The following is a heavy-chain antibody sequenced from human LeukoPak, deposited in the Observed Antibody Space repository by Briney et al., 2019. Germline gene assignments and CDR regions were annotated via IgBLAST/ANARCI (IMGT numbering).Heavy chain of an antibody. V-gene: IGHV1-18*01. J-gene: IGHJ4*02. D-gene: IGHD1-26*01. CDR2: ISAYNGNT. Sequence: ASVKVSCKASGYTFTSYGISWVRQAPGQGLEWMGWISAYNGNTNYAQKLQGRVTMTTDTSTSTAYMELRSLRSDDTAVYYCARGKPIVGATRGNYFDYWGQGTLVTVSS. CDR1: GYTFTSYG. CDR3: ARGKPIVGATRGNYFDY.